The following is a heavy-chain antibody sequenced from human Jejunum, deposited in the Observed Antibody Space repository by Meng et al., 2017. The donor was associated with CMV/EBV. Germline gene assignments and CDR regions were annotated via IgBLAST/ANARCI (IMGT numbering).Heavy chain of an antibody. V-gene: IGHV3-7*01. J-gene: IGHJ5*01. CDR3: ARDSGYDLFDF. D-gene: IGHD5-12*01. CDR2: INLDGSET. Sequence: SCAASGVTFNRSWMNWVRQAPGKGLEWVANINLDGSETYYVDSVKGRFTLSRDNTKNSLYLQMNSLRAEDTAIYYCARDSGYDLFDFWGQGTLVTVSS. CDR1: GVTFNRSW.